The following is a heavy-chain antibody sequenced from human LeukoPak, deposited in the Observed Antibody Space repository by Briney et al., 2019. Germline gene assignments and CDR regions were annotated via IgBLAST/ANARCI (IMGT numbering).Heavy chain of an antibody. CDR2: IYSGGT. V-gene: IGHV4-39*01. D-gene: IGHD6-13*01. J-gene: IGHJ4*02. CDR1: GGSIGRSSYY. CDR3: ARHGSIATGAFTY. Sequence: PSETLSLTCSVSGGSIGRSSYYWGWTRQPPGKGLEWIGSIYSGGTYYNPSLKSRVTISVDTSRNQFSLQLGSVTAADTAVYYCARHGSIATGAFTYWGQGTLVTVSS.